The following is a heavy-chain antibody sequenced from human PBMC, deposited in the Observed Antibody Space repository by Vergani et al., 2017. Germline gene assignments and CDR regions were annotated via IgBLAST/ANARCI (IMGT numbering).Heavy chain of an antibody. CDR1: GFTSAGYA. CDR3: AREMSNEGFDY. V-gene: IGHV3-9*02. Sequence: EVQLEESGGGLVLPGRSLRLSCVASGFTSAGYAMHWVRQAPGKGLEWVSGISWNSNSIGYADSVKGRFTISRDNAKNSLFLQMSSLKVEDTGVYYCAREMSNEGFDYWGQGTRVTVS. D-gene: IGHD4-11*01. CDR2: ISWNSNSI. J-gene: IGHJ4*02.